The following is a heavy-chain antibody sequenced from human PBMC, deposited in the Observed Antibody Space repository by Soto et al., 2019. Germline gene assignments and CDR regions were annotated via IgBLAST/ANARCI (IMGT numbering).Heavy chain of an antibody. CDR3: AKDSFYGDSSSYWYFDL. Sequence: EVQLVESGGGLVQPGRSLRLSCAASGFTFDDYAMHWVRQAPGKGPEWVSGISWNSGSIGYADSVKGRFTISRDNAKNSLYLQMNSLRAEDTALYYCAKDSFYGDSSSYWYFDLWGRGTLVTVSS. V-gene: IGHV3-9*01. D-gene: IGHD4-17*01. CDR1: GFTFDDYA. J-gene: IGHJ2*01. CDR2: ISWNSGSI.